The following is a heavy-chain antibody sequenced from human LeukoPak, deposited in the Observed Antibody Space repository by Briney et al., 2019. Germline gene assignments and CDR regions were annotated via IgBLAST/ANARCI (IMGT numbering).Heavy chain of an antibody. V-gene: IGHV1-18*01. CDR2: VSAYNGNT. CDR3: ARVIAAAGSLDY. Sequence: ASVKVSCKASGYTFTSYGISWVRQAPGQGLEWMGWVSAYNGNTNYAQKLQGRVTMTTDTSTSTAYMELRSLRSDDTAVYYCARVIAAAGSLDYWGQGTLVTVSS. J-gene: IGHJ4*02. D-gene: IGHD6-13*01. CDR1: GYTFTSYG.